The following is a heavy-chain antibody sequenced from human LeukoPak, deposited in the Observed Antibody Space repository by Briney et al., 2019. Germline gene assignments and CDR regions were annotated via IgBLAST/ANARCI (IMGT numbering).Heavy chain of an antibody. D-gene: IGHD1-26*01. Sequence: PSETLSLTCTVSGGSISSGGYYWSWIRQHPGKGLEWIGYIYYSGSTHYNPSLKSRVAISVDTSKNQFSLKLSSVTAADTAVYYCAREVGATTDYYYYGMDVWGQGTTVTVSS. CDR3: AREVGATTDYYYYGMDV. CDR2: IYYSGST. CDR1: GGSISSGGYY. J-gene: IGHJ6*02. V-gene: IGHV4-31*03.